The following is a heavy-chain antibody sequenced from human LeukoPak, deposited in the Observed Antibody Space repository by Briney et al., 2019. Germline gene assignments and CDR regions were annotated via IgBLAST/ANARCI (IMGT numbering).Heavy chain of an antibody. CDR3: ARTLRGGYDFWSGYYSNWFDP. J-gene: IGHJ5*02. Sequence: SETLSLTCAVYGGSFSGYYWSWIRQPPGKGLEWIGEINHSGSTNYNPSLKSRVTISVDTSKNQFSLKLSSVTAADTAVYYCARTLRGGYDFWSGYYSNWFDPWGQGTLVTVSS. CDR2: INHSGST. V-gene: IGHV4-34*01. CDR1: GGSFSGYY. D-gene: IGHD3-3*01.